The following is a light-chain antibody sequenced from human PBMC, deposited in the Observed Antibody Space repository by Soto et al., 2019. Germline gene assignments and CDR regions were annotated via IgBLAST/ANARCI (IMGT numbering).Light chain of an antibody. V-gene: IGLV2-23*01. J-gene: IGLJ1*01. CDR1: SSDVGAYNS. CDR2: KGT. CDR3: CSSPPESTYV. Sequence: QSALAQPASVSGSPGQSITISCTGTSSDVGAYNSVSWYQQHPHRAPQVIIYKGTQRPSGVSNRFSGSTSGNAASLTISALQADAEADYFFCSSPPESTYVFGTGTKLTVL.